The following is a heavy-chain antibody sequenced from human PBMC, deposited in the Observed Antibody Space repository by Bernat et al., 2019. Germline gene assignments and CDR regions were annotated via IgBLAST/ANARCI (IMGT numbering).Heavy chain of an antibody. V-gene: IGHV6-1*01. CDR1: GDSVSSNSAA. CDR2: TYYRSKWYN. CDR3: ARQLLWFGELFSWCDP. Sequence: QVQLQQSGPGLVKPSQTLSLTCAISGDSVSSNSAAWNWIRQSPSRGLEWLGRTYYRSKWYNDYAVSVKSRITINPDTSKNQFSLQLSSVTAADTAVYYCARQLLWFGELFSWCDPWGQGTLVTVSS. D-gene: IGHD3-10*01. J-gene: IGHJ5*02.